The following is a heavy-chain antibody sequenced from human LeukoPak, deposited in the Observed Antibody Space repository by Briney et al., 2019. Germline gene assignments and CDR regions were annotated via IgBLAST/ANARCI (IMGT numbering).Heavy chain of an antibody. CDR3: ARVLGWEYYFDY. CDR1: GFTFSSYA. CDR2: IYSGGST. V-gene: IGHV3-66*01. Sequence: GGSLRLSCAASGFTFSSYAMSWVRQAPGKGLEWVSVIYSGGSTYYADSVKGRFTISRDNSKNTLYLQMNSLRAEDTAVYYCARVLGWEYYFDYWGQGTLVTVSS. D-gene: IGHD6-19*01. J-gene: IGHJ4*02.